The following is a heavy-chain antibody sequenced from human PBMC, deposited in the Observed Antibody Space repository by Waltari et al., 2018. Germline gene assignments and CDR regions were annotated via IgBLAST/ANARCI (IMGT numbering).Heavy chain of an antibody. D-gene: IGHD4-17*01. V-gene: IGHV4-61*02. J-gene: IGHJ4*02. CDR2: IYTSGST. CDR1: GGSLSSGNYY. Sequence: QVQLQESGPGLVKPSQTLSLTCTVSGGSLSSGNYYWSWIRQPAGKGLEWIGRIYTSGSTNYNPSLKSRVTISVDTSKNQFSLKLSSVTAANTAVYYCARNWEDTVTTAIYFDYWGQGTLVTVSS. CDR3: ARNWEDTVTTAIYFDY.